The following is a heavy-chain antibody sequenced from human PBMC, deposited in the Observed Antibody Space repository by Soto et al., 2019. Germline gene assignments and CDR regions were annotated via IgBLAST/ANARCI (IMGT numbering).Heavy chain of an antibody. V-gene: IGHV1-18*01. CDR1: GYTFTSYG. CDR2: ISAYNGNT. D-gene: IGHD3-22*01. Sequence: QVQLVQSGAEVKKPGASVKVSCKASGYTFTSYGISWVRQAPGQGLEWMGWISAYNGNTNYAQKLQGRVTMTTDTXXSXAXXELRSLRSDDTAVYYCARDFLSYDSSGYVLDAFDIWGQGTMVTVSS. J-gene: IGHJ3*02. CDR3: ARDFLSYDSSGYVLDAFDI.